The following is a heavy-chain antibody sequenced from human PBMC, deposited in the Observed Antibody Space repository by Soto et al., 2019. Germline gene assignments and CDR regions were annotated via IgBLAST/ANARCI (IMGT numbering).Heavy chain of an antibody. CDR2: ISHSGGT. CDR1: GGSISSGTYY. V-gene: IGHV4-31*03. J-gene: IGHJ4*02. D-gene: IGHD2-15*01. Sequence: QVQLQESGPGLVKPSQTLSLTCTVSGGSISSGTYYWTWVRQRPGEGLEWIGFISHSGGTYYNPSLKSRAAISVDTSENQFSLRLSSVTAADTAVYFCARYSDYCTGGSCYGNFDFWGQGTLVTVSS. CDR3: ARYSDYCTGGSCYGNFDF.